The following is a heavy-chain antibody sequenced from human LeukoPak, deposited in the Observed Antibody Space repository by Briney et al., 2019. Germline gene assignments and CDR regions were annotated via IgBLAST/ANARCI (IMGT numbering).Heavy chain of an antibody. CDR2: IYYSGST. D-gene: IGHD6-13*01. CDR1: GGSISSYY. Sequence: SETLSLTCTVSGGSISSYYWSWIRQPPGKGLEWIGYIYYSGSTNYNPSLKSRVTTSVDTSKNQFSLKLSSVTAADTAVYYCARVSSWSNDAFDIWGQGTMVTVSS. CDR3: ARVSSWSNDAFDI. J-gene: IGHJ3*02. V-gene: IGHV4-59*01.